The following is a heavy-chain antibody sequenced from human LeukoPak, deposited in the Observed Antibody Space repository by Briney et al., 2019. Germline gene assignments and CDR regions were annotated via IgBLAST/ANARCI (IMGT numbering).Heavy chain of an antibody. CDR2: IYYSGST. CDR3: ARVGRWFGELTSGAFDI. V-gene: IGHV4-31*03. Sequence: PSETLSLTCTVSGGSISSGGYYWSWIRQHPGKGLEWIGYIYYSGSTYYNPSLKSRVTISVDTSKNQFSLKLSSVTAADTAVYYCARVGRWFGELTSGAFDIWGQGTMVTVSS. D-gene: IGHD3-10*01. J-gene: IGHJ3*02. CDR1: GGSISSGGYY.